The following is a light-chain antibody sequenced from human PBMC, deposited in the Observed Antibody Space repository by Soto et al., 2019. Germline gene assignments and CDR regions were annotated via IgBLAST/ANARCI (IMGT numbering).Light chain of an antibody. CDR2: DAS. J-gene: IGKJ5*01. V-gene: IGKV1-13*02. CDR3: QQFNSYLLT. Sequence: AIQLTQSPSSLFASVGDRVTITCRASQGISSALAWYQQKPGKAPKLLIYDASSLESGVPSRFSGSGSGTDFTLTISSLQPEDFATYYCQQFNSYLLTFGQGTRLEIK. CDR1: QGISSA.